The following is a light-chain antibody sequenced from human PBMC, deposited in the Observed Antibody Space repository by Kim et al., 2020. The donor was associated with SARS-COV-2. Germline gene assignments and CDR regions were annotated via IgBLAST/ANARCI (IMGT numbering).Light chain of an antibody. V-gene: IGLV3-19*01. J-gene: IGLJ3*02. CDR2: GKN. CDR1: SLRSYY. Sequence: SSELTQDPAVSVALGQTVRITCQGDSLRSYYESWYQQKPGQAPVLVIYGKNNRPSGIPDRFSGSSSGNTASLTITGAQAEDEADYYCNSRDSSGNHQVFG. CDR3: NSRDSSGNHQV.